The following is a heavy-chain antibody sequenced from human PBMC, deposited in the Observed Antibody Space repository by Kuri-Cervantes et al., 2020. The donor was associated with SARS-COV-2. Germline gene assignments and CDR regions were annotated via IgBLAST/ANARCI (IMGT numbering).Heavy chain of an antibody. J-gene: IGHJ5*02. CDR3: ATYVDTAMVRRNWFDP. CDR1: GYSISSGYY. Sequence: SETLSLTCAVSGYSISSGYYWGWIRQPPGKGLEWIGSIYHSGSTYYNPSLKSRVTISVDTSKNQFSLKLSSVTAADTAVYYCATYVDTAMVRRNWFDPWGQGTLVTVSS. CDR2: IYHSGST. D-gene: IGHD5-18*01. V-gene: IGHV4-38-2*01.